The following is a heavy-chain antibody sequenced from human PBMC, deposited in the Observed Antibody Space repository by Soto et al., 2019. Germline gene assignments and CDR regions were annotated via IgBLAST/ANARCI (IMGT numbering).Heavy chain of an antibody. D-gene: IGHD6-6*01. CDR3: AREELVQYCFDY. CDR2: ISYDGSNK. CDR1: GFTFSSYA. Sequence: AGGSLRLSCAASGFTFSSYAMHWVRQAPGKGLEWVAIISYDGSNKYYADSVKGRFTISRDNSKNTLYLQMNSLRAEDTAVYYCAREELVQYCFDYWGQGTLVTVSS. V-gene: IGHV3-30-3*01. J-gene: IGHJ4*02.